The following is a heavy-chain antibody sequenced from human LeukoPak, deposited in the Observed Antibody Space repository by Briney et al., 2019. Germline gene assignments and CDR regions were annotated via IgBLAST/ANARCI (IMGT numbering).Heavy chain of an antibody. CDR1: GFTFSSFVM. Sequence: GSLRLSCAASGFTFSSFVMNWVRQPPGKGLEWIGEIYHSGSTNYNSSLKSRVTISVDKSKNQFSLKLNSVTAADSAVYYCAGRSYHGMDVWGQGTTVTVSS. J-gene: IGHJ6*02. V-gene: IGHV4-4*02. CDR3: AGRSYHGMDV. CDR2: IYHSGST. D-gene: IGHD3-16*02.